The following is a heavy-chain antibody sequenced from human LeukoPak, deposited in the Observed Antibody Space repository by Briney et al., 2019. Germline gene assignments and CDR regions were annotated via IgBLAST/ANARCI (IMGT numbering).Heavy chain of an antibody. CDR1: GYTFSRYA. V-gene: IGHV3-30-3*01. CDR2: ISYDGSSK. CDR3: ARNQYSDYYFDY. J-gene: IGHJ4*02. Sequence: PGGSLRLACAASGYTFSRYAMHWVRQAPGKGLEWVAIISYDGSSKYYADSVKGRFTISRDNSKNTLYLQMNSLRAEDTAVYYCARNQYSDYYFDYWGQGTLVTVSS. D-gene: IGHD4-11*01.